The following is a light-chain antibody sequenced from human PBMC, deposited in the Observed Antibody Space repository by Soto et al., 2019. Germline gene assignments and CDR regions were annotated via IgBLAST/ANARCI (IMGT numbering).Light chain of an antibody. CDR1: RSDVGGYNY. CDR3: RSYTSSSTLEV. J-gene: IGLJ1*01. V-gene: IGLV2-14*01. Sequence: VLTQPASVSGSPGQSITISCTGTRSDVGGYNYVSWYQQYPGKAPKVMIYDVSNRPSGVSNRFSGSKSGNTASLTISGLQAEDEADYYCRSYTSSSTLEVFGTGTKVTVL. CDR2: DVS.